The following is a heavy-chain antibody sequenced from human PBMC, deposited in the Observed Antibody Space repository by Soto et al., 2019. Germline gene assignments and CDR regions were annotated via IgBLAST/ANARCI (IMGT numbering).Heavy chain of an antibody. CDR1: GFTFSNYA. CDR2: ISGNGGAT. J-gene: IGHJ4*02. Sequence: DVQMLESGGGLVRPGGSLRLSCVASGFTFSNYAMSWVRQTPGKGLEWVATISGNGGATNYADSLKGRFTISRDNSKDTLFLAINPLRGDDTATYFCAKDPRRFHLGSGDGPYFFDYWGQGTLVTVSS. D-gene: IGHD3-10*01. CDR3: AKDPRRFHLGSGDGPYFFDY. V-gene: IGHV3-23*01.